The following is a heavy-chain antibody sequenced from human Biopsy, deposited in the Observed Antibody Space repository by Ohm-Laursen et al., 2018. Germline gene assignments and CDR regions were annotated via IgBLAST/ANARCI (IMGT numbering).Heavy chain of an antibody. CDR3: ARGSNEYGGLYFPH. V-gene: IGHV4-59*11. Sequence: SETLSLTCTVSGGSFTGHCWTWIRQPPGKGLEWIGHISHTGYTSYKSSLKSRVTISLDTSRKHFSPRLTSLAAADTAVYYCARGSNEYGGLYFPHWGQGTLVTVSS. CDR2: ISHTGYT. D-gene: IGHD4-23*01. CDR1: GGSFTGHC. J-gene: IGHJ1*01.